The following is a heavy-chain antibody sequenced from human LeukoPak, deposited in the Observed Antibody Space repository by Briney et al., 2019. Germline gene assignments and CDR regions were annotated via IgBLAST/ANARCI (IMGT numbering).Heavy chain of an antibody. J-gene: IGHJ4*02. V-gene: IGHV1-18*01. Sequence: ASVKVSCKASGYTFTSYGISWVRQAPGQGLEWMGWISAYNGNTNYAQKLQGRVTMTTDTSTSTAYMELRSLRSDDTAVYYCARPSSYYYDSSGTSFDYWGQGTLVTVSS. CDR2: ISAYNGNT. D-gene: IGHD3-22*01. CDR3: ARPSSYYYDSSGTSFDY. CDR1: GYTFTSYG.